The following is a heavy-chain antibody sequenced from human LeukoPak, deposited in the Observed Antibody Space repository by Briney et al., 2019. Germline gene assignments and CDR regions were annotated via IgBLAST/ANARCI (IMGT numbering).Heavy chain of an antibody. J-gene: IGHJ4*02. D-gene: IGHD3-3*01. CDR2: ISSSGSTI. CDR1: GFTFSSYE. V-gene: IGHV3-48*03. Sequence: GGSLRLSCAASGFTFSSYEMNWVRQAPGKGLEWVSYISSSGSTIYYADSVKGRFTISRDNAKNSLYLQMNSLRAEDTAVYYCARDRFFGVVSTAFDYWGQGTLVTVSS. CDR3: ARDRFFGVVSTAFDY.